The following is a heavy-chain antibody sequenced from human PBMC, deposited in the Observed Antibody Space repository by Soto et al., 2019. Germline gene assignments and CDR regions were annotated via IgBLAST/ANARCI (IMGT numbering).Heavy chain of an antibody. CDR1: GGSVISDY. D-gene: IGHD4-17*01. CDR3: ARTTASGYMDV. J-gene: IGHJ6*03. Sequence: SETLPLTCTVSGGSVISDYWSWIRQPPGKGLEWIAYIHYSGSTNYNPSLKSRVTMSIDTSKSQVSLKLSSVTATDTAVYYCARTTASGYMDVWGKGTTVTVSS. CDR2: IHYSGST. V-gene: IGHV4-59*08.